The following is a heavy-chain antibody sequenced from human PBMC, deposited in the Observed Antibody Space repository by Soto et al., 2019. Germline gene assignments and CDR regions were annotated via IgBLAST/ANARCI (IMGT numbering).Heavy chain of an antibody. CDR3: AKGRYDFWSPYYFDS. CDR1: GFTFSSYW. CDR2: ITWNSRVL. J-gene: IGHJ4*02. V-gene: IGHV3-9*01. D-gene: IGHD3-3*01. Sequence: GGSLRLSCAVSGFTFSSYWMHWVRQAPGKGLEWVSGITWNSRVLAYADSVKGRFTISRDNARNSLYLQMDSLRDEDTALYYCAKGRYDFWSPYYFDSWGQGTLVTVSS.